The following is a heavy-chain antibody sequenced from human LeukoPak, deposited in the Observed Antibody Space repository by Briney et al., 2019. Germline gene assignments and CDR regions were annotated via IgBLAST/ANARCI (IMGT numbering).Heavy chain of an antibody. CDR2: IYYSGST. Sequence: SQTLSLTCTVSGGSISSGDYYWSWIRQPPGKGLEWIGYIYYSGSTYYNPSLKDRVTISVDTSKNQFSLKLSSVTAADTAVYYCASYFHSSSGYYYVFYWGQGTLVTVSS. D-gene: IGHD3-22*01. CDR3: ASYFHSSSGYYYVFY. J-gene: IGHJ4*02. V-gene: IGHV4-30-4*08. CDR1: GGSISSGDYY.